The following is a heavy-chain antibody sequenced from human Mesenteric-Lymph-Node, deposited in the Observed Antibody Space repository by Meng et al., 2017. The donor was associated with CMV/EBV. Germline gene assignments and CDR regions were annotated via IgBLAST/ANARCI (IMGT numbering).Heavy chain of an antibody. CDR3: AREAGITMVRSQNFDY. D-gene: IGHD3-10*01. V-gene: IGHV1-46*01. J-gene: IGHJ4*02. Sequence: YPLTSYSLHWVRQAPGQGLEWMGIINPSGGSTSYAQKFQGRVTMTRDTSTSTVYMELSSLRSEDTAVYYCAREAGITMVRSQNFDYWGQGTLVTVSS. CDR2: INPSGGST. CDR1: YPLTSYS.